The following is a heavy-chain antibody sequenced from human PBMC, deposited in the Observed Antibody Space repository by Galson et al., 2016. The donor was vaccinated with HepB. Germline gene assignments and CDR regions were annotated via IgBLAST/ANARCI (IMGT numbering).Heavy chain of an antibody. J-gene: IGHJ3*01. Sequence: SLRLSCAASGFSFSSYAMSWVRQAPGKGLEWVSTITGRGTSTYYADSVEGRFTIPRDNSKSPPSLQWNGLRAEDTAVYYCAKDPQWTTSSRGAFVVWGQGTMLTVFS. V-gene: IGHV3-23*01. CDR3: AKDPQWTTSSRGAFVV. D-gene: IGHD6-6*01. CDR1: GFSFSSYA. CDR2: ITGRGTST.